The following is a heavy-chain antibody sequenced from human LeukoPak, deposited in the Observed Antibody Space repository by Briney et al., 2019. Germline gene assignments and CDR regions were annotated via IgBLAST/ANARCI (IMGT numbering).Heavy chain of an antibody. Sequence: SVKVSCKASGYTFTSYGISWVRQAPGQGLEWMGGIIPIFGTANYAQKFQGRVTITADESTSTAYMELSSLRSEDTAVYYCARGSPLSGVPDYWGQGTLVTVSS. CDR3: ARGSPLSGVPDY. J-gene: IGHJ4*02. V-gene: IGHV1-69*13. CDR1: GYTFTSYG. CDR2: IIPIFGTA. D-gene: IGHD3-10*01.